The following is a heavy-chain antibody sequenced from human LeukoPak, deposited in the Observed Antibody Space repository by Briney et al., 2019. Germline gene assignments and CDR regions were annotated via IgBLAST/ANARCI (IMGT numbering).Heavy chain of an antibody. CDR1: GFTFSSYA. Sequence: GGSLRLSCATSGFTFSSYAMGWVRQAPGKGLEWVSAISGSGGSTYYADSVKGRFTISRDNSKNTLYLQMNSLRAEDTAVYYCARDIGISNSWPYFDFWGQGTLVTVSS. V-gene: IGHV3-23*01. CDR2: ISGSGGST. J-gene: IGHJ4*02. CDR3: ARDIGISNSWPYFDF. D-gene: IGHD6-13*01.